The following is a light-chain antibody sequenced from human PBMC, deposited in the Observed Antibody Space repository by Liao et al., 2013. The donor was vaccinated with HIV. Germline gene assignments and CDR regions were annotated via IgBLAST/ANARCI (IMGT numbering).Light chain of an antibody. CDR2: YDS. Sequence: SYELTQPPSVSVSPGQTARITCSGDALPNLYAYWYQQKPGQAPVPVIYYDSDRPSGIPERFSGSNSGNTATLSISRVEAGDEADYYCQVWDSSSDQGVFGTGTKVTVL. CDR3: QVWDSSSDQGV. V-gene: IGLV3-21*01. J-gene: IGLJ1*01. CDR1: ALPNLY.